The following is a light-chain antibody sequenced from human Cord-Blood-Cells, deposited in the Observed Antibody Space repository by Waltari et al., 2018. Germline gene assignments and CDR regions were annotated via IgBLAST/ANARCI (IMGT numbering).Light chain of an antibody. V-gene: IGLV3-21*04. Sequence: SYVLTQPPPVSVAPGKTARITCGGHNIGSNSVHWYQQQPGQAPVVVIYYDSDRPSGIPERFSGSNSGNPATLTISRVEAGDEADYYCQVWDSSSDHPVVFGGGTKLTVL. CDR1: NIGSNS. J-gene: IGLJ2*01. CDR2: YDS. CDR3: QVWDSSSDHPVV.